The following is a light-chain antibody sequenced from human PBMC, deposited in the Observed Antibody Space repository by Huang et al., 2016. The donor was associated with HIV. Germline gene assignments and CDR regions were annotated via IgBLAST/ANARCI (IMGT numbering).Light chain of an antibody. CDR3: QQLNSYPIT. J-gene: IGKJ5*01. V-gene: IGKV1-9*01. Sequence: IQLTQSPSSLSASVGDRVTITCRASQGIKNYLAWYQEKPGKAPNLLIYAASTLQSVVPPRFSGSGSGTDFTLTISSLQPEDFATYFCQQLNSYPITFGQGTRLEIK. CDR1: QGIKNY. CDR2: AAS.